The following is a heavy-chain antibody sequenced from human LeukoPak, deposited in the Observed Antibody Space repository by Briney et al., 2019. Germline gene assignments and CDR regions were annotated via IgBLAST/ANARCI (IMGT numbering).Heavy chain of an antibody. V-gene: IGHV3-48*04. CDR1: GFTFSSYN. Sequence: GGSLRLSCAASGFTFSSYNINWVRQAPGKGLEWVSYISSSGSTIYYADSVKGRFTISRDNAKNSLYLQMNSLRAEDTAVYYCAELGITMIGGVWGKGTTVTISS. CDR3: AELGITMIGGV. D-gene: IGHD3-10*02. CDR2: ISSSGSTI. J-gene: IGHJ6*04.